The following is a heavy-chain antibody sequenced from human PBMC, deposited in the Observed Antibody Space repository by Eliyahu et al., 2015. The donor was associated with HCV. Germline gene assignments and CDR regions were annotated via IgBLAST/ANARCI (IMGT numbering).Heavy chain of an antibody. Sequence: QVQLVESGGGVVQPGRSLRLSCAASGFXFXNYGMQWVRQAPGKRPEGVAVISHDGTVQHYADPVKGRFTISRDNSKNTVSLQMNSLRAEDTAVYYCAKETTEYASSSLDYWGQGNLVTVSS. CDR1: GFXFXNYG. V-gene: IGHV3-30*18. CDR3: AKETTEYASSSLDY. D-gene: IGHD6-6*01. CDR2: ISHDGTVQ. J-gene: IGHJ4*01.